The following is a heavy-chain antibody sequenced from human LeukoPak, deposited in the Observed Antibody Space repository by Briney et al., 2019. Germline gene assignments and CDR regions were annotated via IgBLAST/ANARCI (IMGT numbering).Heavy chain of an antibody. CDR1: GFTFSSYS. D-gene: IGHD2/OR15-2a*01. Sequence: PGGSLRLSCAASGFTFSSYSMDWVRQAPGKGLEWVSSITSSNNYIYYGDSVKGRFTISRDDAKNSLFLQMNSLRAEDTATYYCARGEFGDYYYFYMDVWGKGTTVTVSS. V-gene: IGHV3-21*01. J-gene: IGHJ6*03. CDR2: ITSSNNYI. CDR3: ARGEFGDYYYFYMDV.